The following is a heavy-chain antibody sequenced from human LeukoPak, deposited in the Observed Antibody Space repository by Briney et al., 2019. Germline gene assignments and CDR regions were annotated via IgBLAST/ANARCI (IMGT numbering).Heavy chain of an antibody. CDR3: ASMVRGVIAY. D-gene: IGHD3-10*01. CDR2: IIPIFGTA. CDR1: EGTFSSYA. V-gene: IGHV1-69*13. J-gene: IGHJ4*02. Sequence: VASVKVSCKASEGTFSSYAISWVRQAPGQGLEWMGGIIPIFGTANYAQKFQGRVTITADESTSTAYMELSSLRSDDTAVYYCASMVRGVIAYWGQGTLVTVSS.